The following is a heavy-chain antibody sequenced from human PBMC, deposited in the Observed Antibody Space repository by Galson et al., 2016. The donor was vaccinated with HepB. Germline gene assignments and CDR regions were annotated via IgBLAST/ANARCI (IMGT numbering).Heavy chain of an antibody. CDR3: SRTSKYYYDSTVYLDY. CDR1: GGSISSSNYY. J-gene: IGHJ4*02. D-gene: IGHD3-22*01. V-gene: IGHV4-39*02. Sequence: SETLSLTCTVSGGSISSSNYYWGWLRPPPGKGLEWFGHILYSGNFFYNPSLKSRVTMSVDTSKNHFSLSVSSVTAADTAVYYCSRTSKYYYDSTVYLDYWGQGTLVTVSS. CDR2: ILYSGNF.